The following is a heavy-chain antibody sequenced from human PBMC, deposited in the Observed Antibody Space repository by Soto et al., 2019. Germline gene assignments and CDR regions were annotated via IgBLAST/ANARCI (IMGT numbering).Heavy chain of an antibody. CDR3: ARSVRSGSFPYYYYAMDV. J-gene: IGHJ6*02. CDR2: IKSDGSST. D-gene: IGHD3-10*01. CDR1: GFTFDDYA. V-gene: IGHV3-74*01. Sequence: PGGSLRLSCAASGFTFDDYAMHWVRQAPGKGLEWVSGIKSDGSSTSYADSVKGRFTISRDNAKNTLDLQMHGLRAEDMAVYYCARSVRSGSFPYYYYAMDVWGQGTTVTVS.